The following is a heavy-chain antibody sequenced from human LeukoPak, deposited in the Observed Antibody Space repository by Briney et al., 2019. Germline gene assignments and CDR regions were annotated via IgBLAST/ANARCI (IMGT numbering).Heavy chain of an antibody. CDR2: INHSGST. J-gene: IGHJ3*02. Sequence: SETLSLTCAVYGGSFSGYYWSWIRQPPGKGLEWIGEINHSGSTNYNPSLKSRVTISVDTSKNQFSLKLSSVTAADTAVYYCARDLAPFIWGQGTMVTVSS. CDR3: ARDLAPFI. V-gene: IGHV4-34*01. CDR1: GGSFSGYY.